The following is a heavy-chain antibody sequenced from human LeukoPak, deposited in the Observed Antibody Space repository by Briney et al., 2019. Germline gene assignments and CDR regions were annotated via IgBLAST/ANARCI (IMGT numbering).Heavy chain of an antibody. CDR3: ARGSNYDILTGYFNSGIDP. V-gene: IGHV1-18*01. Sequence: GASVKVSCKASGYTFTSYGISWVRQAPGQGLEWMGWISAYNGNTNYAQKLQGRVTMTTDTSTSADYMELRSLRSDDTAVYYCARGSNYDILTGYFNSGIDPWGQVTLVTVSS. D-gene: IGHD3-9*01. J-gene: IGHJ5*02. CDR1: GYTFTSYG. CDR2: ISAYNGNT.